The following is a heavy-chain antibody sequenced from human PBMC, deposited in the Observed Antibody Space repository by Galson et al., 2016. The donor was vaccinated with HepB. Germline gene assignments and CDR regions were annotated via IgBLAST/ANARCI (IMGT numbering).Heavy chain of an antibody. CDR1: GFTFSNYG. V-gene: IGHV3-30-3*01. D-gene: IGHD2-2*01. CDR3: ARGSIWCSSTSCYVDH. J-gene: IGHJ4*02. CDR2: ISYGGSNE. Sequence: SLRLSCAASGFTFSNYGMHWVRQAPGKGLEWVAFISYGGSNEYYADSVKGRFTISRENSKNTLYLQMNSLRAEDTAVYYCARGSIWCSSTSCYVDHGGQGTLVTVSS.